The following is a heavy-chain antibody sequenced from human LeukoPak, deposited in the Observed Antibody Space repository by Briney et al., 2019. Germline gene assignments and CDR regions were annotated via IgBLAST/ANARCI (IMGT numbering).Heavy chain of an antibody. D-gene: IGHD6-13*01. V-gene: IGHV4-39*07. CDR3: ARVGRDSSSWYGY. CDR2: IYYNGST. J-gene: IGHJ4*02. CDR1: GGSISSSSYY. Sequence: SETLSLTCTVSGGSISSSSYYWGWIRQPPGKGLEWIGSIYYNGSTYYNPSLKRRVTISVDTSKNQFSLKLSSVTAADTAVYYCARVGRDSSSWYGYWGQGTLVTVSS.